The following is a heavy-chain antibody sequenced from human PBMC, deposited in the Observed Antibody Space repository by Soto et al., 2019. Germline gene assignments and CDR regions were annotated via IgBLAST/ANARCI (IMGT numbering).Heavy chain of an antibody. J-gene: IGHJ5*02. CDR1: GFTFSNYW. CDR3: ASARHIGP. Sequence: GGSLRLSCAASGFTFSNYWMGWVRQAPGKGLEWVANIKQDGSESNYADSVQGRFTISRDNAENSLYLQMTSLRAEDTAVYYCASARHIGPWGQGTLVTVSS. D-gene: IGHD2-21*01. V-gene: IGHV3-7*01. CDR2: IKQDGSES.